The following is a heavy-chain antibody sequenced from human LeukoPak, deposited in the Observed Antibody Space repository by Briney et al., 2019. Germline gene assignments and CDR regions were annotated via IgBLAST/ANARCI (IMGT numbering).Heavy chain of an antibody. Sequence: GGSLRLSCATSGFTFTNYWMTWVRQAPGKGLEWVANINQNGVEMYYVESVKGRFTISRDSGRNSLFLQMNSLRAEDTAVYYCARDFGSSAAIYEYWGQGTLVTVSS. CDR2: INQNGVEM. D-gene: IGHD6-13*01. J-gene: IGHJ4*02. CDR1: GFTFTNYW. V-gene: IGHV3-7*01. CDR3: ARDFGSSAAIYEY.